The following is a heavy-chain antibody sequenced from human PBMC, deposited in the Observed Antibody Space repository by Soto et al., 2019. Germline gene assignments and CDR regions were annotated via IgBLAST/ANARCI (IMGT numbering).Heavy chain of an antibody. Sequence: SETLSLTCTVSGGSISSYYWSWIRQPPGKGLEWIGYIYYSGSTNYNPSLKSRVTISVDTSKNQFSLRLNSVTDADTAVYYCARGHYYYYHVDVWGRGTTVTVSS. V-gene: IGHV4-59*01. CDR2: IYYSGST. J-gene: IGHJ6*02. CDR1: GGSISSYY. CDR3: ARGHYYYYHVDV.